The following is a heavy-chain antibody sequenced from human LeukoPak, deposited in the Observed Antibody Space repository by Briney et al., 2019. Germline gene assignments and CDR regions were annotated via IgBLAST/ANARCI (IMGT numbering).Heavy chain of an antibody. D-gene: IGHD1-1*01. J-gene: IGHJ3*02. CDR2: VSWNSHRI. V-gene: IGHV3-9*01. CDR3: ARGGLIQRHAFDI. Sequence: GGSLRLSCAASGFNFGDYAMHWVRQGTGKGLEWVSDVSWNSHRIGYADSVKGRFTITRDNAKNSLYLQMNSLRPEDTALYYCARGGLIQRHAFDIWGQGTMVTVSS. CDR1: GFNFGDYA.